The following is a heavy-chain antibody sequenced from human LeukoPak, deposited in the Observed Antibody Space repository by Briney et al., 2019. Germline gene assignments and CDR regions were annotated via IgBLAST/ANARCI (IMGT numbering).Heavy chain of an antibody. CDR3: ARAALGGYSYGYYFDY. CDR2: ISSSGSTI. Sequence: GGSLRLSCAASGFTFSDYYMSWIRQAPGKGLEWVSYISSSGSTIYYADSVKGRFTISRDNAKNSLYLQMNSLRAEDTAVYYCARAALGGYSYGYYFDYWGQGTLVTVSS. D-gene: IGHD5-18*01. J-gene: IGHJ4*02. V-gene: IGHV3-11*01. CDR1: GFTFSDYY.